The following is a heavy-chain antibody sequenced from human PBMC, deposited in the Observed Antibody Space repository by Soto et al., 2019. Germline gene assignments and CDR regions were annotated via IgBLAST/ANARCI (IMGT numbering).Heavy chain of an antibody. CDR3: ARSTYYDFWSGSAYGMEV. J-gene: IGHJ6*02. D-gene: IGHD3-3*01. Sequence: GASVKVSCKASGGTFSSYAISWVRQAPGQGLEWMGGIIPIFGTANYAQKFQGRVTITADASISTAYMELSRLRSEDTAVYYCARSTYYDFWSGSAYGMEVWGQGTTVTVSS. CDR2: IIPIFGTA. V-gene: IGHV1-69*13. CDR1: GGTFSSYA.